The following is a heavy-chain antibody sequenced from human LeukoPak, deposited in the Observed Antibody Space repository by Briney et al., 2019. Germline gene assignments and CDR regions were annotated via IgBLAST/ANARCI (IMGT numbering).Heavy chain of an antibody. CDR2: LCSCGST. V-gene: IGHV3-66*01. D-gene: IGHD3-3*01. J-gene: IGHJ4*02. CDR1: GFTVSSNY. CDR3: ARDKGAIFGAVKSFFDY. Sequence: GGSLTLSCAVSGFTVSSNYMSWVRQAPGEGRVWLSDLCSCGSTYYADSVKGRFTISRDNSKNTLYLQMNSLRAEDTAVYYCARDKGAIFGAVKSFFDYWGQGTLVTVSS.